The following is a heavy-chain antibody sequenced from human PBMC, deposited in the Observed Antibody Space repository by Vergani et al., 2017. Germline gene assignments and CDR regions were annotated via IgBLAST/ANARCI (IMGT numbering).Heavy chain of an antibody. Sequence: QVQLVQSGAEVKKPGASVKVSFKASGYTFTSYGISWVRQAPGQGLEWMGWISAYNGNTNFAQKLQGRVTMTTDTSTSTAYMELRSLRSDDTAVYYCARGRYCTNGVCYTSYYYYGMDVWGQGTTVTVSS. V-gene: IGHV1-18*04. J-gene: IGHJ6*02. CDR2: ISAYNGNT. CDR1: GYTFTSYG. CDR3: ARGRYCTNGVCYTSYYYYGMDV. D-gene: IGHD2-8*01.